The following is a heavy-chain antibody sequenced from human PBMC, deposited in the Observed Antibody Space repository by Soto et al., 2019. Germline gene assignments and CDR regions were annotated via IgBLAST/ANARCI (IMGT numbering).Heavy chain of an antibody. CDR2: IYPGDSDT. D-gene: IGHD6-6*01. J-gene: IGHJ6*02. CDR3: ARHFLAECSSPVGMEV. Sequence: GESLKISCKGSGYSFTSYWTGWVRQMPGKGLESMGIIYPGDSDTRYSPSFQGQVTISADKSISTAYLQWSSLKASDTAMYYCARHFLAECSSPVGMEVWGQRTTVTVSS. V-gene: IGHV5-51*01. CDR1: GYSFTSYW.